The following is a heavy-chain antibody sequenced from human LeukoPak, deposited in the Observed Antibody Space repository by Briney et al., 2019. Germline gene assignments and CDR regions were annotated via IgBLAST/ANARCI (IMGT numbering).Heavy chain of an antibody. Sequence: GGSLRLSCAASGFTFNNYAMSWVRQPPGKGLEWVSTISDSGGNTYYADSVKGRFTISRDNSKNTLYLQMNSLRAEDTAVYYCAKRSGKKPFLFLYLWGQGTPVTVSS. CDR2: ISDSGGNT. CDR1: GFTFNNYA. J-gene: IGHJ4*01. D-gene: IGHD2-21*01. V-gene: IGHV3-23*01. CDR3: AKRSGKKPFLFLYL.